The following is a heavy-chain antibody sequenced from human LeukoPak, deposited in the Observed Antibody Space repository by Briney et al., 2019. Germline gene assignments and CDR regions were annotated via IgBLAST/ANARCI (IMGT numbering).Heavy chain of an antibody. J-gene: IGHJ4*02. CDR1: GDSIGSSSSY. D-gene: IGHD3-9*01. Sequence: SETLSLTCTVSGDSIGSSSSYWGWIRQPPGKGLEWIGSMYYSGSTYYNPSLKSRVTISVDTSKNQFSLKLSSVTAADTAVYYCAREGRYYDILTGHHETDYWGQGTLVTVSS. CDR2: MYYSGST. CDR3: AREGRYYDILTGHHETDY. V-gene: IGHV4-39*02.